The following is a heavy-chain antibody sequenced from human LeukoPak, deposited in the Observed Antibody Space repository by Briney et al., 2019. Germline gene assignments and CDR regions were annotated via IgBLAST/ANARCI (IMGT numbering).Heavy chain of an antibody. CDR2: IYYSGST. Sequence: PSETLSLTCTVSGGSISSYYWSWIRQPPGKGLEWIGYIYYSGSTNYNPSLKSRVTISVDTSKNQFSLKLSSVTAADTVVYYCARDDSYDSSGYSFDYWGQGTLVTVSS. J-gene: IGHJ4*02. CDR3: ARDDSYDSSGYSFDY. V-gene: IGHV4-59*01. CDR1: GGSISSYY. D-gene: IGHD3-22*01.